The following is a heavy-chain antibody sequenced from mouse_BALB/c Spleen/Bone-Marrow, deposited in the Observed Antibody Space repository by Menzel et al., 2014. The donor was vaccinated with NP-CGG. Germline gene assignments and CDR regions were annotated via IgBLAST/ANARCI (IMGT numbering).Heavy chain of an antibody. Sequence: VQLQQSGAELVRPGASVKLSCKASGYTFTSYWINWVTQRPGQGLEWIGNIYSSDSYTNYNQKFKDKATLTVDKSSSTAYMLLSSPTSEDSAVYFCTRAGNYGNYYAMDDWGQGTSVTVSS. CDR3: TRAGNYGNYYAMDD. CDR2: IYSSDSYT. D-gene: IGHD2-1*01. CDR1: GYTFTSYW. V-gene: IGHV1-69*02. J-gene: IGHJ4*01.